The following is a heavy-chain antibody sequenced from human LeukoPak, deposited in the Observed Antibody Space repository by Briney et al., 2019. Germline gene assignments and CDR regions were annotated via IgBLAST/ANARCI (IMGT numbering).Heavy chain of an antibody. CDR3: AREAPYYDFWSGSLPYSDY. J-gene: IGHJ4*02. V-gene: IGHV4-59*01. Sequence: SETLSLTCTVSGGSISSYYWSWIRQPPGKGLEWIGYIYYSGSTNYNPSLKSRVTISVDTSKNQFSLKLSSVTAADTAVYYCAREAPYYDFWSGSLPYSDYWGQGTLVTVSS. D-gene: IGHD3-3*01. CDR1: GGSISSYY. CDR2: IYYSGST.